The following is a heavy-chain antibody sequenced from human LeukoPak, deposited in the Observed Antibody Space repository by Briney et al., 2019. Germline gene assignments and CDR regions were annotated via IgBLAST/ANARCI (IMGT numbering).Heavy chain of an antibody. Sequence: ASVKVSCKASGYTFTSYGISWVRQAPRQGLEWMGWISAYNGNTNYAQKLQGRVTMTTDTSTSTAYMELRSLRSDDTAVYYCARDGCSSTSCYESDDYWGQGTLVTVSS. CDR2: ISAYNGNT. D-gene: IGHD2-2*01. CDR3: ARDGCSSTSCYESDDY. V-gene: IGHV1-18*01. CDR1: GYTFTSYG. J-gene: IGHJ4*02.